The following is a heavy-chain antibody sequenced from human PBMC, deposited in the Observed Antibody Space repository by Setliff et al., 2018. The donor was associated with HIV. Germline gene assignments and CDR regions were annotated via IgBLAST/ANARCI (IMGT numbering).Heavy chain of an antibody. CDR3: ARIRGVLADASDI. CDR1: GYTFTAYG. Sequence: ASVKVSCKPSGYTFTAYGLSWVRQAPGQGLEWMGWISTYSDETSYAQKLQGRVTMTTDTSTSTAYMELRRLRFDDTAVYYCARIRGVLADASDIWGQGTMVTVSS. J-gene: IGHJ3*02. V-gene: IGHV1-18*01. CDR2: ISTYSDET. D-gene: IGHD3-10*01.